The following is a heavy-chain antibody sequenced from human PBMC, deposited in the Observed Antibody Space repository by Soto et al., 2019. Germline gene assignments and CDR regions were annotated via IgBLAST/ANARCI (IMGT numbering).Heavy chain of an antibody. D-gene: IGHD2-15*01. CDR3: ANASASGGYCSGGTCYSYYYYMDV. V-gene: IGHV3-23*01. CDR1: GFTFSSYA. J-gene: IGHJ6*03. CDR2: ISGSGGST. Sequence: EVQLLESGGGLVQPGGSLRLSCAASGFTFSSYAMSWVRQAPGKGLEWVSAISGSGGSTYYADSVKGRFTISRDDSKNTLYLQMNSLRAEDTAVYYCANASASGGYCSGGTCYSYYYYMDVWGKGTTVTVCS.